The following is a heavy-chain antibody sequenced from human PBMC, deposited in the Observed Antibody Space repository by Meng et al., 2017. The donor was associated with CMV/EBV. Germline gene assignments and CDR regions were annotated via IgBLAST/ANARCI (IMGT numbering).Heavy chain of an antibody. J-gene: IGHJ4*02. D-gene: IGHD2-2*02. CDR2: IYSGGSST. CDR3: AKESCSSTSCYNYFDY. V-gene: IGHV3-23*03. Sequence: GGSLRLSCAASGFTFSSYAMSWVRQAPGKGLEWVSVIYSGGSSTYYADSVKGRFTISRDNSKNTLYLQMNSLRAEDTAVYYCAKESCSSTSCYNYFDYWGQGTLVTVS. CDR1: GFTFSSYA.